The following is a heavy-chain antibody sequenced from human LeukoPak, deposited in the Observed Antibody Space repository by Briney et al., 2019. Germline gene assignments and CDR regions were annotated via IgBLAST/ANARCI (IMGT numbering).Heavy chain of an antibody. CDR2: INPNSGGT. V-gene: IGHV1-2*02. D-gene: IGHD1-26*01. CDR3: ARASGSYYGWKDY. Sequence: ASVKVSCKASGYTFTGYYMHWVRQAPGQGLEWMGWINPNSGGTNYAQKFQGRVTMTRDTSISTAYMELSRLRSDDTAVYYCARASGSYYGWKDYWGQGTLVTVSS. J-gene: IGHJ4*02. CDR1: GYTFTGYY.